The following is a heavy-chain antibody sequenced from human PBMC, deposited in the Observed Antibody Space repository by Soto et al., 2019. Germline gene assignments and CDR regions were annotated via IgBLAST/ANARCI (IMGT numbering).Heavy chain of an antibody. Sequence: SETLSLTCTVSGGSISSGGYYWSWIRQHPGKGLEWIGYIYYSGSTYYNPSLKSRVTISVDPSKNQFSLKLSSVTAADTAVYYCARETPQDCSGGSCYWFDPWGQGTLVTVSS. J-gene: IGHJ5*02. D-gene: IGHD2-15*01. CDR3: ARETPQDCSGGSCYWFDP. CDR1: GGSISSGGYY. CDR2: IYYSGST. V-gene: IGHV4-31*03.